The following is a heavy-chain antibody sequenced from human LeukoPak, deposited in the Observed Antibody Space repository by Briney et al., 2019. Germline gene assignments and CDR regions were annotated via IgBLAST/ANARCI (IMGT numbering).Heavy chain of an antibody. CDR2: INPNSGGT. D-gene: IGHD3-22*01. Sequence: ASVKVSFKASGYTFTGYYMHWVRQAPGQGLEWMGWINPNSGGTNYAQKFQGRVTMTRDTSISTAYMELSRLRSDDTAVYYCAREYYYDSSGYYLGAIGYWGQGTLVTVSS. CDR1: GYTFTGYY. CDR3: AREYYYDSSGYYLGAIGY. V-gene: IGHV1-2*02. J-gene: IGHJ4*02.